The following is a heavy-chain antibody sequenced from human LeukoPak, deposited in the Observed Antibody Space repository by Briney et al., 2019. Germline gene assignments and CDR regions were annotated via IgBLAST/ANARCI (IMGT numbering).Heavy chain of an antibody. CDR2: ISTKTDGGTT. J-gene: IGHJ4*02. V-gene: IGHV3-15*01. CDR3: IKSSGDWH. CDR1: GFTFSNAW. D-gene: IGHD2-21*02. Sequence: GGSLRLSCTPSGFTFSNAWMSWVRQAPGKGLGWVGRISTKTDGGTTDYAAPVKGKFTISRDDSKNTLYLQMNSLKTEDTAMYYCIKSSGDWHWGQGTLVTVSS.